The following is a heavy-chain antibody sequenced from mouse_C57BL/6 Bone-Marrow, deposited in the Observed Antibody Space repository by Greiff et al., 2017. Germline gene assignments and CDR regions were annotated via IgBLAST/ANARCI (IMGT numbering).Heavy chain of an antibody. CDR2: IDPEDGDT. Sequence: VQLQQSGAELVRPGASVKLSCTASGFNITDYYMHWVKQRPEQGLEWIGRIDPEDGDTEYAPKFQGKATMTADTSSNTAYLQLSSLTSEDSAVYYCTEDYYGGGAYWGKGTLVTVSA. J-gene: IGHJ3*01. CDR1: GFNITDYY. V-gene: IGHV14-1*01. D-gene: IGHD1-1*02. CDR3: TEDYYGGGAY.